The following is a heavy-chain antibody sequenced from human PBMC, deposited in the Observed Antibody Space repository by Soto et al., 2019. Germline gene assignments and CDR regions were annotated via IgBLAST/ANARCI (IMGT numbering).Heavy chain of an antibody. D-gene: IGHD3-16*01. J-gene: IGHJ5*02. V-gene: IGHV3-23*01. CDR3: AKVGPHRQTTEAFDWFDP. CDR1: GFTFSNYA. Sequence: EVQLLESGGGLVQPGGSLRLSCAASGFTFSNYAVSWVRQAPGKGLEFVSTISSSGDNTFHADSVKGRFTISRDNSNNTLHLQMNTLRVDDTAVYYCAKVGPHRQTTEAFDWFDPWGQGTLVTVSS. CDR2: ISSSGDNT.